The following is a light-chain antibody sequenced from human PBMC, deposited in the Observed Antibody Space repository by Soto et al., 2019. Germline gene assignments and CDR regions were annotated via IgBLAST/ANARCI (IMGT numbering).Light chain of an antibody. CDR2: GAS. V-gene: IGKV3-20*01. Sequence: ETVLTQSPGTLSLSPGERATLSCRTSQSVTSSYLARYQQKPGQAPRPLIYGASTRATGIPDRFSGSGSGTDFTLTISRLEPEDFAVYYCQRYGGSTWTFGQGTKVDIK. CDR1: QSVTSSY. J-gene: IGKJ1*01. CDR3: QRYGGSTWT.